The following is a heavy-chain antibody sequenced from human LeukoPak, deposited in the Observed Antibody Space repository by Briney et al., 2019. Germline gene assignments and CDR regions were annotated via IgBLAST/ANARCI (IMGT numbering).Heavy chain of an antibody. V-gene: IGHV4-34*01. D-gene: IGHD3-16*02. J-gene: IGHJ4*02. CDR1: GGSFRGYY. Sequence: SETLSLTCAVYGGSFRGYYWSWIRQPPGKGLEWIGEINHSGSTNYNPSLKSRVTISVDTSKNQFSLKLSSVTAADTAVYYCARGPLITFGGVIVGYFDYWGQGTLVTVSS. CDR3: ARGPLITFGGVIVGYFDY. CDR2: INHSGST.